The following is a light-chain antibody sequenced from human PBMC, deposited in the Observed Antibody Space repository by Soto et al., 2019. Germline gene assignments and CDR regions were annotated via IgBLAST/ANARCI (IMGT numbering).Light chain of an antibody. CDR1: QSVSRW. CDR3: QPYHDTWT. V-gene: IGKV1-5*03. J-gene: IGKJ1*01. Sequence: DIQMTQSPSTLSASVGDRVTITCRASQSVSRWLAWDQQKPGKAPKLLIYKASTLESGVPSRFSGSGSGTEFTLAISSLQPDDSATYYRQPYHDTWTFGQGTKVDIK. CDR2: KAS.